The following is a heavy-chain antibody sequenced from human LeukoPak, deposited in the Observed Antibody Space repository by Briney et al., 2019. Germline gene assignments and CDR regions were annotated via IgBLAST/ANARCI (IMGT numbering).Heavy chain of an antibody. CDR2: ISGSGGST. CDR3: AKGKGSSSSSIAW. CDR1: GFTFNTYA. V-gene: IGHV3-23*01. Sequence: PAGSLRLSCAASGFTFNTYAMSWVRQAPGKGLEWISAISGSGGSTYYADSVKGRFTISRDNSKNTLYLQIHSLRAEDTAVYYCAKGKGSSSSSIAWWGQGSLVTVSS. J-gene: IGHJ4*02. D-gene: IGHD2-15*01.